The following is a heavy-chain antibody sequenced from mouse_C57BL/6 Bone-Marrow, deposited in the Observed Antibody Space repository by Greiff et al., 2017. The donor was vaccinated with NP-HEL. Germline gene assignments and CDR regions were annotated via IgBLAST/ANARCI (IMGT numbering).Heavy chain of an antibody. Sequence: EESGPGLVKPSQSLSLTCSVTGYSITSGYYWNWIRQFPGNKLEWMGYISYDGSNNYNPSLKNRISITRDTSKNQFFLKLNSVTTEDTATYYCAREAYYFNWYFDVWGTGTTVTVSS. CDR1: GYSITSGYY. D-gene: IGHD1-1*01. CDR3: AREAYYFNWYFDV. CDR2: ISYDGSN. J-gene: IGHJ1*03. V-gene: IGHV3-6*01.